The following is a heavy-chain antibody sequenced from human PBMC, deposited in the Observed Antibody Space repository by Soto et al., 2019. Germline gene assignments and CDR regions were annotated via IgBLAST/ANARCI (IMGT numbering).Heavy chain of an antibody. V-gene: IGHV1-2*04. J-gene: IGHJ6*02. CDR2: INPNSGGT. D-gene: IGHD3-3*01. CDR3: ARDSVPFDAFGVATFNYYYGMDV. CDR1: GYTFTGYY. Sequence: ASVKVSCKASGYTFTGYYMHWVRQAPGQGLEWMGWINPNSGGTNYAQKFQGWVTMTRDTSISTAYMEVSRLSSDDTAVYYCARDSVPFDAFGVATFNYYYGMDVWGQGTTVTVSS.